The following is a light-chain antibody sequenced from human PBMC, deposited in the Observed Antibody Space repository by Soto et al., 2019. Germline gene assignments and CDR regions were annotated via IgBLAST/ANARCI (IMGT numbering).Light chain of an antibody. CDR3: SSYTSSRTRV. J-gene: IGLJ3*02. CDR1: SSDVGAYNY. Sequence: QSALTQPASVSGSPGQSITISCTGTSSDVGAYNYVAWYQHHPGKAPKLMIYDVSNRPSGVSNLFSASKSGNTASLTISGLQAEDEADYYCSSYTSSRTRVFGGGTKLTVL. CDR2: DVS. V-gene: IGLV2-14*03.